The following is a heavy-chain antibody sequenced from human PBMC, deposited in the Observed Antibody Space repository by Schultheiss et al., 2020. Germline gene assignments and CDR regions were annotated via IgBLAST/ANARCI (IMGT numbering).Heavy chain of an antibody. Sequence: SETLSLTCAVYGGSFSGYYWSWIRQPPGKGLEWIGEINYSGSTNYNPSLKSRVTISVDTSKNQFSLKLSSVTAADTAVYYCARGGFRRRYCSSTSCYTEYFQHWGQGTLVTVSS. CDR3: ARGGFRRRYCSSTSCYTEYFQH. J-gene: IGHJ1*01. CDR1: GGSFSGYY. V-gene: IGHV4-34*01. CDR2: INYSGST. D-gene: IGHD2-2*02.